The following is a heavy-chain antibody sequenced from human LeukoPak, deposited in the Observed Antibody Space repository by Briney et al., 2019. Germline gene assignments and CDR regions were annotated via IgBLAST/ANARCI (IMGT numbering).Heavy chain of an antibody. CDR2: ISYDGSNK. V-gene: IGHV3-30-3*01. CDR3: ARDWGLNHYYFDY. Sequence: GGSLRLSCAASGFTFSSYAMHWVRQAPGKGLEWVAVISYDGSNKYYADSVKGRFTISRDKSKNTLYLQMNNLRAEDTAVYYCARDWGLNHYYFDYWGQGTLVTVSS. D-gene: IGHD1-14*01. CDR1: GFTFSSYA. J-gene: IGHJ4*02.